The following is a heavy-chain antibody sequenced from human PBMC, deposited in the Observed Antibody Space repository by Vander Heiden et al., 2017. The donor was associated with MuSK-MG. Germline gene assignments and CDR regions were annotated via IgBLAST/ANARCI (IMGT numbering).Heavy chain of an antibody. J-gene: IGHJ5*02. CDR1: GFTFSSYA. V-gene: IGHV3-23*01. Sequence: EVQLLESGGGLVQPGGSLRLSCAASGFTFSSYAMSWVRQAPGKGLEWVSAISGSGGSTYYAGSVKGRFTISRDNSKNTLYLQMNSLRAEDTAVYYCAKDDFWSGSDGDWFDPWGQGTLVTVSS. D-gene: IGHD3-3*01. CDR2: ISGSGGST. CDR3: AKDDFWSGSDGDWFDP.